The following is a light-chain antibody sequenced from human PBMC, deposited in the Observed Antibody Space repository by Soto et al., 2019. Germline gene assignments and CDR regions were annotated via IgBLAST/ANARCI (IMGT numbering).Light chain of an antibody. V-gene: IGLV2-23*01. J-gene: IGLJ2*01. CDR2: EDI. CDR1: SSDVGRYNL. CDR3: CSYAGGTSVV. Sequence: QSALTQPASVSGSLGQSITISCTGSSSDVGRYNLVSWYQQHPGKAPKLLIYEDIERPSGVSNRFSGSKSGNTASLTISGLQTEDEADYYCCSYAGGTSVVFGGGTKDTVL.